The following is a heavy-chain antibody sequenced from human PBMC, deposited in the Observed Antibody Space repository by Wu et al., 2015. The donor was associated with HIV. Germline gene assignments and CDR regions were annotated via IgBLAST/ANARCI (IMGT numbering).Heavy chain of an antibody. V-gene: IGHV1-69*13. CDR3: DQNNRIDRNGIHIYDHYGMDV. D-gene: IGHD1-1*01. Sequence: QVQLVQSGAEVKKPGSSVKVSCKASGGTFINNAVNWVRQAPGEGLEWMGRITPLSGRRNYAQRFQGRLTIAADESTTTVYMELSSLKSDDTAVYYCDQNNRIDRNGIHIYDHYGMDVVGPRDHTHRL. J-gene: IGHJ6*02. CDR1: GGTFINNA. CDR2: ITPLSGRR.